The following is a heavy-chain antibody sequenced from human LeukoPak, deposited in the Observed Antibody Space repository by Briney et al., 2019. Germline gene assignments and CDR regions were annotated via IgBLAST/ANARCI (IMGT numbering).Heavy chain of an antibody. J-gene: IGHJ4*02. CDR2: ISGSGGST. Sequence: GGSLRLSCAASGFTFSSYAMSWVRQALGKGLEWVSAISGSGGSTYYADSVKGRFTISRDNSKNTLYLQMNSLRAEDTAVYYCAKDNRGETGYFDYWGQGTLVTVSS. CDR1: GFTFSSYA. V-gene: IGHV3-23*01. D-gene: IGHD1-14*01. CDR3: AKDNRGETGYFDY.